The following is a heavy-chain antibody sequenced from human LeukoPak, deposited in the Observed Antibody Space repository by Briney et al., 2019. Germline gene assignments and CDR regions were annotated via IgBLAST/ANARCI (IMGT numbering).Heavy chain of an antibody. D-gene: IGHD3-3*01. CDR1: GFTFSNYL. Sequence: GGSLRLSCAASGFTFSNYLMTWVRQAPGKGLEWVAHIKQDGSEKYYVDSVKGRFTISRDNAKNSLYLQVNSLRAEDTAVYYCARGPDYGSFDYWGQGTLVTVSS. CDR2: IKQDGSEK. V-gene: IGHV3-7*01. J-gene: IGHJ4*02. CDR3: ARGPDYGSFDY.